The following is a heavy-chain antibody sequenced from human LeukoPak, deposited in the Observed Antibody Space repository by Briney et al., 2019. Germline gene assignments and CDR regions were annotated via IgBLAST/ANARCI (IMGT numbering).Heavy chain of an antibody. CDR3: ARVPVYCSSTSCSFDY. CDR2: INHSGST. V-gene: IGHV4-34*01. CDR1: GGSFSGYY. Sequence: PETLSLTCAVYGGSFSGYYWSWIRQPPGKGLEWIGEINHSGSTNYNPSLKSRVTISVDTSKNQFSLKLSSVTAADTAVYYCARVPVYCSSTSCSFDYWGQGTLVTVFS. D-gene: IGHD2-2*01. J-gene: IGHJ4*02.